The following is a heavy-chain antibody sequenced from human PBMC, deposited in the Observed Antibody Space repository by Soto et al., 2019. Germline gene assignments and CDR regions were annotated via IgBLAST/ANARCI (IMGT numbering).Heavy chain of an antibody. V-gene: IGHV4-4*07. D-gene: IGHD3-3*01. CDR3: ARGQRFSDWFDP. CDR2: VYSSGGT. J-gene: IGHJ5*02. Sequence: SETLSLTCTVSGGSMGSYYWTWIRQPAGKGLEWIGRVYSSGGTHYNPSLKSRVTISLDTSKNQFSLRLLSVTDADTAVYYCARGQRFSDWFDPWGQGTLVTVSS. CDR1: GGSMGSYY.